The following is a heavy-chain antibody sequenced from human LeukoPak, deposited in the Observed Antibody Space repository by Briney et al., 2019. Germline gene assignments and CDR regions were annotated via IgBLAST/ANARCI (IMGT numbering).Heavy chain of an antibody. Sequence: GGSLRLSCAASGFTFSSYAMHWVRQAPGKGLEWVSAISGSGGSTYYADSVKGRFTISRDNSKNTLYLQMNSLRAEDTAVYYCAKRQVTTVTTGGDYWGQGTLVTVSS. D-gene: IGHD4-17*01. J-gene: IGHJ4*02. CDR3: AKRQVTTVTTGGDY. CDR1: GFTFSSYA. CDR2: ISGSGGST. V-gene: IGHV3-23*01.